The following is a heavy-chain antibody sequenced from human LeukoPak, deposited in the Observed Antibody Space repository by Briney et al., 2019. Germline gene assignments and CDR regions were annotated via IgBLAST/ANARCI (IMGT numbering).Heavy chain of an antibody. Sequence: SETLSLTCAVYGGSFSGYYWSWIRQPPGKGLEWIGEINHSGSTNYNPSLKSRVTISVDTSKNQFSLKLSSVTAADTAVYYCASRIAAAEPYWYFDLWGRGTLVTVSS. CDR3: ASRIAAAEPYWYFDL. CDR1: GGSFSGYY. J-gene: IGHJ2*01. D-gene: IGHD6-13*01. CDR2: INHSGST. V-gene: IGHV4-34*01.